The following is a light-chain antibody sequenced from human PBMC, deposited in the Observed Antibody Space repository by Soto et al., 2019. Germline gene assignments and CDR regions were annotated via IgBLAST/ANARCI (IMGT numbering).Light chain of an antibody. CDR2: GAS. CDR1: QSVTSNS. Sequence: EIVFALSPVARSFCRVERATLSCRASQSVTSNSLACYQQKPGQAPRLLIYGASSRATGIADRFSGNGFGTDFTLTISRLEPEDFAVYYCQQYGGSSVTFGQGTKVDIK. CDR3: QQYGGSSVT. J-gene: IGKJ1*01. V-gene: IGKV3-20*01.